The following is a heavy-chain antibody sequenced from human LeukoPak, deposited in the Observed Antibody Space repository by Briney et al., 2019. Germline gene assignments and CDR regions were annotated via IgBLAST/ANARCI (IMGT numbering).Heavy chain of an antibody. CDR2: IIPIFGTA. CDR3: ARGHDGDYYYYYYMDV. Sequence: SVKVSYKASGCTFSIYAISWVRQAPGQGREWMGGIIPIFGTANYAQKFQSRVTVTADESTSTAYMELSSLRSEDTDVYYCARGHDGDYYYYYYMDVWGKGTTVTVAS. CDR1: GCTFSIYA. D-gene: IGHD3-16*01. J-gene: IGHJ6*03. V-gene: IGHV1-69*13.